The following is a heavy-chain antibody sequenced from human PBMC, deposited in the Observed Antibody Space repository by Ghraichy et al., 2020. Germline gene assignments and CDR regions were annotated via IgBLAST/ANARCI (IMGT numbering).Heavy chain of an antibody. Sequence: GSLRLSCTVSGGSISSSSYYWGWIRQPPGKGLEWIGSIYYSGRTHYNPSLKSRVTISIDTSKNQFSLKLSSVTAADTDGYYCVRHNYNWNDFHFHYYMDVWGKGTTVTVSS. CDR3: VRHNYNWNDFHFHYYMDV. CDR1: GGSISSSSYY. V-gene: IGHV4-39*01. CDR2: IYYSGRT. D-gene: IGHD1-1*01. J-gene: IGHJ6*03.